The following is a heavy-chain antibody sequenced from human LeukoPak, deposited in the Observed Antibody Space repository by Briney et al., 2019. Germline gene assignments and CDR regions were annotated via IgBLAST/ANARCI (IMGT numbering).Heavy chain of an antibody. CDR1: GFTFSIYA. V-gene: IGHV3-23*01. Sequence: GGSLRLSCAASGFTFSIYAMTWVRQAPGKGLEWVSTISGSGDTIYYADSVKGRFTISRDNSKNTLYLQMNSLRAEDTALYYCAKLEGYCSSSTCHGDWYFDRWGRGTLVTVSS. CDR2: ISGSGDTI. D-gene: IGHD2-2*01. J-gene: IGHJ2*01. CDR3: AKLEGYCSSSTCHGDWYFDR.